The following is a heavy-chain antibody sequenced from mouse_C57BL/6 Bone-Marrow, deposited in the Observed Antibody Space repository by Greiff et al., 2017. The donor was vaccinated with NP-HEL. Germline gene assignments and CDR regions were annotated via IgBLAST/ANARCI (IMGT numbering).Heavy chain of an antibody. CDR1: GFTFSDYG. V-gene: IGHV5-15*01. D-gene: IGHD1-1*01. Sequence: EVQLVESGGGLVQPGGSLKLSCAASGFTFSDYGMAWVRQAPRKGPEWVAFISNLAYSIYYADTVTGRFTISRENAKNTLYLEMSSLRSEDTAMYYCARLLYYGNYYAMDYWGQGTSVTVSS. CDR2: ISNLAYSI. CDR3: ARLLYYGNYYAMDY. J-gene: IGHJ4*01.